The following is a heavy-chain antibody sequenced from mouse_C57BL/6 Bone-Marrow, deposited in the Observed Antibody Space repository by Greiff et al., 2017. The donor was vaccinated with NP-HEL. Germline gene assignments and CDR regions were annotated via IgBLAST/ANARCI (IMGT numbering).Heavy chain of an antibody. CDR3: ARNATTVVDWYFDV. CDR2: IHPNSGST. CDR1: GYTFTSYW. D-gene: IGHD1-1*01. V-gene: IGHV1-64*01. Sequence: VKLQQPGAELVKPGASVKLSCKASGYTFTSYWMHWVKQRPGQGLEWIGMIHPNSGSTNYNEKFKSKATLTVDKSSSTAYMQLSSLTSEDSAVYYCARNATTVVDWYFDVWGTGTTVTVSS. J-gene: IGHJ1*03.